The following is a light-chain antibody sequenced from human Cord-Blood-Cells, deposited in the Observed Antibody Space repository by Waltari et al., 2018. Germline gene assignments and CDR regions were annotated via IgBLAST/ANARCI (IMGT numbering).Light chain of an antibody. J-gene: IGKJ2*01. Sequence: DIQMTQSPYTLSASVGDRVTITCRASQSISSCLSWYQQKPGKAPKLLIYKASSLESGGPSRFIGSGSGTEFTLTISSLQPDDFATYYCQQYNSNSMYTFGQGTKLEIK. CDR2: KAS. CDR1: QSISSC. V-gene: IGKV1-5*03. CDR3: QQYNSNSMYT.